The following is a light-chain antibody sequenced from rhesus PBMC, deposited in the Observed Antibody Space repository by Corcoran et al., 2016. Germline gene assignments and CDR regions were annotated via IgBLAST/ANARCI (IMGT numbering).Light chain of an antibody. CDR1: QSISSW. CDR3: QQYSSSPYS. V-gene: IGKV1-22*01. J-gene: IGKJ2*01. Sequence: DIQMTQSPSSLSAPVGDTVTITCRASQSISSWLAWYQQKPGKAPKLLIYKASSLQSGVPSRFSGSGSGTGFTLTISSLQSEDFATYSCQQYSSSPYSFGQGTKVEIK. CDR2: KAS.